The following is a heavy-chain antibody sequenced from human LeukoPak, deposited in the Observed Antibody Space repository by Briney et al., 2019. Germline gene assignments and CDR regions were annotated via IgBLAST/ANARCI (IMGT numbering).Heavy chain of an antibody. Sequence: PSETLSLTCAVYGGSFSGYYWSWIRQPPGKGLEWIGEINHSGSTNYNPSLKSRVTISVDTSKNQFSLKLSSVTAADTAVYYCARALDYYDSSGQYYFGYWGQGTLVTVSS. CDR3: ARALDYYDSSGQYYFGY. CDR2: INHSGST. V-gene: IGHV4-34*01. J-gene: IGHJ4*02. D-gene: IGHD3-22*01. CDR1: GGSFSGYY.